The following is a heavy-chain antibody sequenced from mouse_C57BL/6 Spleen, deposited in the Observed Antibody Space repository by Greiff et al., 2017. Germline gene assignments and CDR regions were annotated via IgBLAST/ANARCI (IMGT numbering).Heavy chain of an antibody. V-gene: IGHV1-7*01. CDR2: INPSSGFT. J-gene: IGHJ2*01. CDR3: ARDYYGSSGD. D-gene: IGHD1-1*01. CDR1: GYTFTSYW. Sequence: QVQLQQSGAELAKPGASVKLSCKASGYTFTSYWMHWVKQRPGQGLEWIGYINPSSGFTKYNQKFKDKATLTADKSSSTAYMQLSSLTSEDSAVYYCARDYYGSSGDWGKGTTLTVAS.